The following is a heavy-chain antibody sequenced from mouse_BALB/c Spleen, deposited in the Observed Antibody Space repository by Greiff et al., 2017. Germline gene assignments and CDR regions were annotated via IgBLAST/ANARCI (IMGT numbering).Heavy chain of an antibody. CDR2: IYPGNSDT. V-gene: IGHV1-5*01. Sequence: EVQLQESGTVLARPGASVKMSCKASGYSFTSYWMHWVKQRPGQGLEWIGAIYPGNSDTSYNQKFKGKAKLTAVTSASTAYMELSSLTNEDSAVYYCTRSSYYRYDNYFDYWGQGTTLTVSS. CDR1: GYSFTSYW. CDR3: TRSSYYRYDNYFDY. J-gene: IGHJ2*01. D-gene: IGHD2-14*01.